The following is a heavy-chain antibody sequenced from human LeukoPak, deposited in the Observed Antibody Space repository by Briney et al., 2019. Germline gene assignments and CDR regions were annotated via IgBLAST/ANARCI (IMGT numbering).Heavy chain of an antibody. Sequence: GGSLRLSCAASGFTFSSYGMHWVRQAPGKGLEWVAVISYDGSNKYYAGSVKGRFTISRDNSKNTLYLQMNSLRAEDTAVYYCAKDWSSSSYYYYYMDVWGKGTTVTVSS. D-gene: IGHD6-6*01. CDR1: GFTFSSYG. CDR2: ISYDGSNK. V-gene: IGHV3-30*18. CDR3: AKDWSSSSYYYYYMDV. J-gene: IGHJ6*03.